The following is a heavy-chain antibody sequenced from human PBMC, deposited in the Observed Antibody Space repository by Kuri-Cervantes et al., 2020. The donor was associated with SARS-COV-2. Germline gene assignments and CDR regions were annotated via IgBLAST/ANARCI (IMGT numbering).Heavy chain of an antibody. CDR3: AREGCSSTSCYSAWFDP. CDR1: GGTFSSHA. D-gene: IGHD2-2*01. Sequence: SVKVSCKASGGTFSSHAISWVRQAPGQGLEWMGGIIPIFGTANYAQKFQGRVTITTDESTSTAYMELSSLRSEDTAVYYCAREGCSSTSCYSAWFDPWGQGTLVTVSS. V-gene: IGHV1-69*05. J-gene: IGHJ5*02. CDR2: IIPIFGTA.